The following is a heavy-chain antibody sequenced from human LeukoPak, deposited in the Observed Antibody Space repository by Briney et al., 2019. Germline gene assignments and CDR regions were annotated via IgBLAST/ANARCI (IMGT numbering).Heavy chain of an antibody. CDR2: INHSGNT. CDR3: ARALTVTDQPFMDV. Sequence: SETLSLTCAVYGGSFSGYYWSWIRQPPGEGLEWIGEINHSGNTNYNPSLKSRVTISVDTSKNQFSLNLSSVTAADTSVYYCARALTVTDQPFMDVWGRGTTVTVSS. CDR1: GGSFSGYY. J-gene: IGHJ6*03. V-gene: IGHV4-34*01. D-gene: IGHD4-17*01.